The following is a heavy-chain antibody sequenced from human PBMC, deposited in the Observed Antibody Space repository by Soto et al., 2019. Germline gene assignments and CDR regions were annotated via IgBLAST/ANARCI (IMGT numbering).Heavy chain of an antibody. CDR3: ARAAIFVVANQYYYFYYGLDV. J-gene: IGHJ6*02. V-gene: IGHV3-33*01. Sequence: QVQLVESGGGVVQPGRSLRLSCAASGFAFNSYGMHWVRQAPGKGLEWVAVIWYVGSEKYYADSVKGRFTISRDNSRSTLYHQMNSLSAEDAAVYYCARAAIFVVANQYYYFYYGLDVWGQGTTVTVSS. CDR2: IWYVGSEK. CDR1: GFAFNSYG. D-gene: IGHD3-3*01.